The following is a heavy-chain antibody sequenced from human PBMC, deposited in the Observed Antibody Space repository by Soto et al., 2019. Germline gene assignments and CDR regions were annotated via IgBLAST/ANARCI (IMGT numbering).Heavy chain of an antibody. Sequence: QVQLQESGPGLVKPSQTLSLTCTVSGGSISSGDYYWSWIRQPPGKGLEWIGYIYYSGSTYYNPSLKSRITIFVDTAKIQFALKLSSVTAADTAVYYCAREVGERYCSGGSCSFDYWGQGTLVTVSS. J-gene: IGHJ4*02. CDR2: IYYSGST. V-gene: IGHV4-30-4*01. CDR1: GGSISSGDYY. CDR3: AREVGERYCSGGSCSFDY. D-gene: IGHD2-15*01.